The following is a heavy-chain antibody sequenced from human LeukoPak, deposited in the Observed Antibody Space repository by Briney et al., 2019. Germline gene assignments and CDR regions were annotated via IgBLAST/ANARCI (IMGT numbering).Heavy chain of an antibody. Sequence: GESLKISCQGSGYTFTNYWIVWVRQMPGGGLEWMGIIYPGDSDTRCSPSVQGQVTISADKTTSTAYLQWSSLTASDTALYYCARLKDGYTIDYWGQGALVTVSS. CDR1: GYTFTNYW. CDR3: ARLKDGYTIDY. D-gene: IGHD5-24*01. V-gene: IGHV5-51*01. J-gene: IGHJ4*02. CDR2: IYPGDSDT.